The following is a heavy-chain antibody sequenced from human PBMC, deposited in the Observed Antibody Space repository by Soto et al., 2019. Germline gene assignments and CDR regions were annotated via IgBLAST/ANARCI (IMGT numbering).Heavy chain of an antibody. D-gene: IGHD2-21*02. CDR1: GGTFSSYA. CDR3: ARYIVSSGVTWNYYYGMDV. Sequence: ASVKVSCKASGGTFSSYAISWVRQAPGQGLEWMGGIIPIFGTANYAQKFQGRVTITADKSTSTAYMELSSLRSEDTAVYYCARYIVSSGVTWNYYYGMDVWGQGTTVTVSS. CDR2: IIPIFGTA. V-gene: IGHV1-69*06. J-gene: IGHJ6*02.